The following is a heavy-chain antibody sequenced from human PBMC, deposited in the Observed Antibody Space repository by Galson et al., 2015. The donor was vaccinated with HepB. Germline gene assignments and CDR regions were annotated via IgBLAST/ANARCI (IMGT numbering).Heavy chain of an antibody. J-gene: IGHJ4*02. D-gene: IGHD3-22*01. CDR1: GYSFTSYA. V-gene: IGHV1-3*01. CDR2: INAGNGNT. CDR3: ARAPFYYDTSGYRTYFFEY. Sequence: SVKVSCKASGYSFTSYAMHWVRQAPGQRLEWMGWINAGNGNTKYSQKFQGRVTITRDTSASTAYMELSSLRSEDTAVYYCARAPFYYDTSGYRTYFFEYWGQGTLVTVSS.